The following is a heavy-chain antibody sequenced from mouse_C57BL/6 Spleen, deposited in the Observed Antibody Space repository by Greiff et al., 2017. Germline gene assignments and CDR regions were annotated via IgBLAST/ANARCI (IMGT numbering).Heavy chain of an antibody. CDR1: GFNIKDDY. CDR2: IDPENGDT. CDR3: TTDDGYYLDY. D-gene: IGHD2-3*01. V-gene: IGHV14-4*01. J-gene: IGHJ2*01. Sequence: EVQLQQSGAELVRPGASVKLSRTASGFNIKDDYMHWVKQRPEQGLEWIGWIDPENGDTEYASKFQGKATITADTSSNTAYLQLSSLTSEDTAVYYCTTDDGYYLDYWGQGTTLTVSS.